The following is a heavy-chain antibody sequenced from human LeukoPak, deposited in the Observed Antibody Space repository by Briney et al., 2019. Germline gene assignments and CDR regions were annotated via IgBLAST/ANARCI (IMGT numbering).Heavy chain of an antibody. J-gene: IGHJ4*02. D-gene: IGHD6-19*01. CDR3: ARGAVAVAGTFDH. CDR1: EYTFTSYP. Sequence: ASGKVSCKASEYTFTSYPMNWVRQAPGQGLEWMGWINTNAGNPTYAQGFTGRFVFSLDTSVSTAYLQISSLKAEDTAVYYCARGAVAVAGTFDHWGQGALVTVSS. CDR2: INTNAGNP. V-gene: IGHV7-4-1*02.